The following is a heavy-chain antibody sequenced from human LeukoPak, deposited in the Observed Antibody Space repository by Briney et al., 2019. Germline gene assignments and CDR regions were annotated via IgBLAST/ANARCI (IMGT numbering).Heavy chain of an antibody. CDR1: GYTFTSYD. J-gene: IGHJ4*02. CDR3: ARSSIIAAAGPYYFDY. V-gene: IGHV1-8*01. Sequence: GASVKVSCKASGYTFTSYDINWVRQATGQGLEWMGWMNPNSGNTGYAQKFQGRVTITADKSTSTAYMELSSLRSGDTAVYYCARSSIIAAAGPYYFDYWGQGTLVTVSS. CDR2: MNPNSGNT. D-gene: IGHD6-13*01.